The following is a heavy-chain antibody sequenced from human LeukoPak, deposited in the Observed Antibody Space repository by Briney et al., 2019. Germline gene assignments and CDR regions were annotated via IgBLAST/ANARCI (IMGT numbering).Heavy chain of an antibody. CDR2: ISSSSSTI. Sequence: TGGSLRLSCAASGFTFSSYSMNWVRQAPGKGLEWVSYISSSSSTIYYADSVKGRFTISRDNSKNTLYLQMNSLRAEDTAVYYCAKSGDVSSGYPSFFDYWGQGTLVTVSS. CDR3: AKSGDVSSGYPSFFDY. CDR1: GFTFSSYS. J-gene: IGHJ4*02. V-gene: IGHV3-48*01. D-gene: IGHD3-22*01.